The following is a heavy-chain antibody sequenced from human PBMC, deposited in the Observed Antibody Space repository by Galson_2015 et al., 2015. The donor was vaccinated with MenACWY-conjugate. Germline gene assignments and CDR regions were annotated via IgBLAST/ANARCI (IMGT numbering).Heavy chain of an antibody. J-gene: IGHJ4*02. Sequence: TLSLTCTVSGGSASSSGYYWTWIRQLPGKGLEWIGLIYDSGTTKYNPSLKGRVTISLDTSKNQVSLKLSSVTAADTAVYYCAREFSYWGQGTLVTVSS. CDR3: AREFSY. D-gene: IGHD2/OR15-2a*01. CDR1: GGSASSSGYY. CDR2: IYDSGTT. V-gene: IGHV4-61*08.